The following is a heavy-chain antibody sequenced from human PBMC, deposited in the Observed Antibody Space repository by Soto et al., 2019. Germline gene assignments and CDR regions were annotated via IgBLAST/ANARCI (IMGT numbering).Heavy chain of an antibody. Sequence: QITLKESGPTLVKPTQTLTLTCTFSGFSLSNSGVGVAWIRQPPGKALEWLALIYLDDDKRYRPSLESRLTITKDTSKNRVVLTLTNMDSVETHTYYCAYLPCSGGSCYSFSFSGMDVWGQGTTVTVSS. D-gene: IGHD2-15*01. CDR3: AYLPCSGGSCYSFSFSGMDV. CDR1: GFSLSNSGVG. CDR2: IYLDDDK. V-gene: IGHV2-5*02. J-gene: IGHJ6*02.